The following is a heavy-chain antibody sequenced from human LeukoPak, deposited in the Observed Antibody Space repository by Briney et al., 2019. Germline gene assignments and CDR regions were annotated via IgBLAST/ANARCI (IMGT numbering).Heavy chain of an antibody. J-gene: IGHJ6*02. CDR2: ISSSSSYI. Sequence: GGSLRLSCAASGFTFSSYSMNWVRQAPGKGLEWVSSISSSSSYIYYADSVKGRFTISRDNAKNSLYLQMNSLRAEDTAVYYCARGQQLGPPGYYGMDVWGQGTTVTVSS. V-gene: IGHV3-21*01. D-gene: IGHD6-13*01. CDR3: ARGQQLGPPGYYGMDV. CDR1: GFTFSSYS.